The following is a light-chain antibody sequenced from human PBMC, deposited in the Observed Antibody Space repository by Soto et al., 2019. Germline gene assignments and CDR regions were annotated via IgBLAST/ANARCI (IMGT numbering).Light chain of an antibody. CDR1: QSVSGS. V-gene: IGKV3-11*01. Sequence: EIVLTQSPAILSLSPGEKATLSCRASQSVSGSLGWYQQKPGQAPRLIIYDASVRATGIPARFSGSGSGTDFTLTISRLEPEDFVVYYCQEGTYWPAFGGGTKVDI. CDR3: QEGTYWPA. J-gene: IGKJ4*01. CDR2: DAS.